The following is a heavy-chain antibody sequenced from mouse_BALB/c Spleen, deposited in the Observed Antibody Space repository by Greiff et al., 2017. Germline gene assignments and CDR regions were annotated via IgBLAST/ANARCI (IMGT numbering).Heavy chain of an antibody. CDR2: ISYSGST. CDR1: GYSITSDYA. V-gene: IGHV3-2*02. CDR3: ARGEEGDY. J-gene: IGHJ4*01. Sequence: EVQLQQSGPGLVKPSQSLSLTCTVTGYSITSDYAWNWIRQFPGNKLEWMGYISYSGSTSYNPSLKSRISITRDTSKNQFFLQLNSVTTEDTATYYCARGEEGDYWGQGTSVTVSS.